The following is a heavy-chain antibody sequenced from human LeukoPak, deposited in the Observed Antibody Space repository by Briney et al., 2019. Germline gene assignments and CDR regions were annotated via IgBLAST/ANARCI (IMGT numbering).Heavy chain of an antibody. J-gene: IGHJ4*02. CDR1: GFPFSAYG. CDR3: YTDIVTVPAPDY. D-gene: IGHD2-15*01. V-gene: IGHV3-30*03. Sequence: PGRSLRLSCAASGFPFSAYGMYWVRQAPGKGLEWVAVISYDGSNKEYADSVKGRFTISRDSSKTTLYLQMNSLRAEDTAVYYCYTDIVTVPAPDYWGQGALVTVSS. CDR2: ISYDGSNK.